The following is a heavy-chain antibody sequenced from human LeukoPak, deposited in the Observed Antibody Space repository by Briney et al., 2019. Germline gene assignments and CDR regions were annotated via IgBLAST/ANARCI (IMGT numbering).Heavy chain of an antibody. V-gene: IGHV3-66*02. CDR1: GFTVSNNY. CDR2: IYSGGST. J-gene: IGHJ6*03. CDR3: AKLHSSGWFVYYYYYMDV. Sequence: PGGSLRLSCAASGFTVSNNYMRWVRQAPGKGLEWVSLIYSGGSTYYADSVKGRFTISRDNSKNTLYLQMNSLRAEDTAVYYCAKLHSSGWFVYYYYYMDVWGKGTTVTISS. D-gene: IGHD6-19*01.